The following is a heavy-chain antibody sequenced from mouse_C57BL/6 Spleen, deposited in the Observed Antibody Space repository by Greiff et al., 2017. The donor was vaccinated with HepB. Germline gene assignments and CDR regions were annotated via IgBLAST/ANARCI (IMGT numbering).Heavy chain of an antibody. CDR2: IYPGDGDT. CDR1: GYAFSSYW. J-gene: IGHJ3*01. Sequence: VQLQQSGAELVKPGASVKISCKASGYAFSSYWMNWVKQRPGKGLEWIGQIYPGDGDTNYNGKFKGKATLTADKSSSTAYMQLSSLTSEDSAVYCCARGGNDYDVCFAYWGQGTLVTVSA. D-gene: IGHD2-4*01. CDR3: ARGGNDYDVCFAY. V-gene: IGHV1-80*01.